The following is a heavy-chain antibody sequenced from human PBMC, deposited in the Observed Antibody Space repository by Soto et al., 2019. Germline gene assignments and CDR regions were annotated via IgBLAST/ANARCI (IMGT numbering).Heavy chain of an antibody. D-gene: IGHD2-15*01. Sequence: EVQLVESGGGLVQPGVSLRLSCAASGFTLSTYWMHWHRQVPGKGLVWVLRISSGGTYTNYADSVKGRFTTSRDSARNTLFLQINYLTGEGTVVYYCARTFVDGMAGFGPWGQGTLVTVSS. J-gene: IGHJ5*02. CDR1: GFTLSTYW. V-gene: IGHV3-74*01. CDR2: ISSGGTYT. CDR3: ARTFVDGMAGFGP.